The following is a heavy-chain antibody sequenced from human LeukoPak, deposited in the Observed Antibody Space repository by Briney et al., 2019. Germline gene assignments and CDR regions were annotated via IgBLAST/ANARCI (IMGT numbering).Heavy chain of an antibody. CDR1: GGSISSSSYY. D-gene: IGHD2-2*01. Sequence: SETLSLTCTVSGGSISSSSYYWGWIRQPPGKGLEWIGSIYYSGSTYYNPSLKSRVTISVDTSKNQFSLKLSSVTAADTAVYYCARARVVVPVLTAPRNGAFDIWGQGTMVTVSS. V-gene: IGHV4-39*07. CDR2: IYYSGST. J-gene: IGHJ3*02. CDR3: ARARVVVPVLTAPRNGAFDI.